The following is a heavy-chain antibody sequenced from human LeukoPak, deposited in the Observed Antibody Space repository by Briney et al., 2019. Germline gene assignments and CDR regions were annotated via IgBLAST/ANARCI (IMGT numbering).Heavy chain of an antibody. CDR3: AKDVQYSSGWYTTLMQRVDY. V-gene: IGHV3-30*02. CDR2: IRYDGSNK. D-gene: IGHD6-19*01. J-gene: IGHJ4*02. CDR1: GFTFSSYG. Sequence: PGGSLRLSCAASGFTFSSYGMHWVRQAPGKGLEWVAFIRYDGSNKYYADSVKGRFTISRDNSKNTLYLQMNSLRAEDTAVYYCAKDVQYSSGWYTTLMQRVDYWGQGTLVTVSS.